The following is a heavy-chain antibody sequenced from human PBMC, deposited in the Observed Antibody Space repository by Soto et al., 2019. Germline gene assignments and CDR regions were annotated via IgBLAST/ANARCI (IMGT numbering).Heavy chain of an antibody. CDR3: ARDAGSESYLAY. D-gene: IGHD1-26*01. V-gene: IGHV1-18*01. CDR2: ISPFNGHT. Sequence: HVQLVQSGGEVKKPGASVKVSCKPSGYTFTNYVISWVRQAPGQGLEYMGWISPFNGHTKYAQNFQGRVTLTTETSTSTAYMELRSLINDDTAVYYCARDAGSESYLAYWGQGTLVSVSS. J-gene: IGHJ4*02. CDR1: GYTFTNYV.